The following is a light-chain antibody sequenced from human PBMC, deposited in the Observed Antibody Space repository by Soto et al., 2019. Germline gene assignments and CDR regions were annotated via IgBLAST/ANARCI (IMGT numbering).Light chain of an antibody. V-gene: IGLV2-14*01. Sequence: QSALTQPASVSGSPGQSITISCTGTRRDVGGYNYVSWYQHHPGTAPKLMIYEVSNRPSGASNRFSGSKSGNTASLTISGLQTEDAADYYCYSYRGSNAWVFGGGIKLTVL. CDR2: EVS. CDR1: RRDVGGYNY. CDR3: YSYRGSNAWV. J-gene: IGLJ3*02.